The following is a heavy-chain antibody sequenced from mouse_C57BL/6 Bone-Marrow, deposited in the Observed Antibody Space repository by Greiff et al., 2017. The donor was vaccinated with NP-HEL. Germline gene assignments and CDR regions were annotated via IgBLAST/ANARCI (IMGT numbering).Heavy chain of an antibody. CDR3: TTTMITYFDY. CDR2: IDPENGDT. CDR1: GFNIKDDY. D-gene: IGHD2-4*01. J-gene: IGHJ2*01. Sequence: EVKLQESGAELVRPGASVKLSCTASGFNIKDDYMHWVKQRPEQGLEWIGWIDPENGDTEYASKFQGKATITADTSSNTAYLQLSSLTSEDTAVYYCTTTMITYFDYWGQGTTLTVSS. V-gene: IGHV14-4*01.